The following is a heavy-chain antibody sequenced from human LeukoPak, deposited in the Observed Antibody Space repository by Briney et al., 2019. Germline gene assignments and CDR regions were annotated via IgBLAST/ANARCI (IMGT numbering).Heavy chain of an antibody. V-gene: IGHV1-2*02. CDR2: INCRTGGT. Sequence: ASVRVSCKASGYDFIAYYIHWVRQAPGQGLEWMGWINCRTGGTNYAQKFQGRVTMTRDTSISTAYMELSRLRSDDTAVYYCARVGGSYRYALRGYYYYMDVWGKGTTVTVSS. D-gene: IGHD3-16*02. J-gene: IGHJ6*03. CDR1: GYDFIAYY. CDR3: ARVGGSYRYALRGYYYYMDV.